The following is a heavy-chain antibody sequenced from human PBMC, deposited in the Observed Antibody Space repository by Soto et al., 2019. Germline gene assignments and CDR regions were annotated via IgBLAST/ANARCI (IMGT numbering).Heavy chain of an antibody. Sequence: HSQTLSLTCAISGDSVSTNSATWDWIRQSPSRGLEWLGRTYYRSKWDYDYAASVKGRININPDTSNNQVSLHLDSVTPDDTAVDYCARLIGNSWLDARGQGTLVTVSS. J-gene: IGHJ5*02. CDR1: GDSVSTNSAT. D-gene: IGHD2-8*01. CDR3: ARLIGNSWLDA. V-gene: IGHV6-1*01. CDR2: TYYRSKWDY.